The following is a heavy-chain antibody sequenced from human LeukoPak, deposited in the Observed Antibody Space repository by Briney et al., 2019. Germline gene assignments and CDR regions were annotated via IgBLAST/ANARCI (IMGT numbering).Heavy chain of an antibody. D-gene: IGHD6-19*01. CDR3: AKGSSSGWYGNWFDP. CDR2: ISWNSGSI. J-gene: IGHJ5*02. V-gene: IGHV3-9*01. Sequence: GGSLRLSCAASGFTFDDYAMLWVRQAPGKGLEWVSGISWNSGSIGYADSVKGRFTISRDNAKNSLYLQMNSLRAEDTALYYCAKGSSSGWYGNWFDPWGQGTLVTVSS. CDR1: GFTFDDYA.